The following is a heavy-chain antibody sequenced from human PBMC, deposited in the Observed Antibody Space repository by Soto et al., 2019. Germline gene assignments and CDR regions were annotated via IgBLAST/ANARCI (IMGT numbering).Heavy chain of an antibody. CDR2: IYYSGST. D-gene: IGHD5-12*01. J-gene: IGHJ4*02. CDR3: ARHGAWLQLNFDY. V-gene: IGHV4-39*01. Sequence: KPSETLSLTCTVSGGSISSSSYYWGWIRQPPGKGLEWIGSIYYSGSTYYNPSLKSRVTISVDTSKNQFSLKLSSVTAADTAVYYCARHGAWLQLNFDYWGQGTLVTVSS. CDR1: GGSISSSSYY.